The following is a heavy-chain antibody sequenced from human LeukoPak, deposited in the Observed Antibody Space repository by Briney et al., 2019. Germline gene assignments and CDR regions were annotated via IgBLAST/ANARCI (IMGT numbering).Heavy chain of an antibody. CDR1: RFSFSNYD. CDR2: ISLDRSYK. J-gene: IGHJ4*02. V-gene: IGHV3-30*18. Sequence: PGGFLRLSCAASRFSFSNYDMRWVRQAPGKGLEWVAVISLDRSYKDYADSVEGRFTISRDNSKNTLYLQMNSLKGEDTAVYYCAKDRDWAGPARLSYYFDYWGQGTLVTVSS. D-gene: IGHD6-6*01. CDR3: AKDRDWAGPARLSYYFDY.